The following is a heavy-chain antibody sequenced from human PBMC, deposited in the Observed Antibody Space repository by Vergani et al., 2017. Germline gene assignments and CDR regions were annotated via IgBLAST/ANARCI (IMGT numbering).Heavy chain of an antibody. CDR1: GYTFTSDD. Sequence: QVQLVQSGAEVKKPGASVKVSCKASGYTFTSDDINWVRQATGQGLEWMGWMNPISGNTGYAQNVQGRITITRDTSVNTAYMELSSLTSEDMAVYYCVRARRTCTYDHCPRYYDYLWGQGSLVTVSS. D-gene: IGHD3-3*01. V-gene: IGHV1-8*03. J-gene: IGHJ5*02. CDR3: VRARRTCTYDHCPRYYDYL. CDR2: MNPISGNT.